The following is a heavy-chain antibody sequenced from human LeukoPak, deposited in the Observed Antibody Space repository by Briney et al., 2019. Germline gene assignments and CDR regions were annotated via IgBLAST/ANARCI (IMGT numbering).Heavy chain of an antibody. Sequence: GEYLKISCKGSGYSFSTYWIGWVRQMPGRGLEWMGIIYPGDSDTRYSPSFQGQVTISADKSISTAYLQWSSLKASDTAMYYCARMPGIVATIERYFDYWGQGTLVTVSS. D-gene: IGHD5-12*01. CDR2: IYPGDSDT. CDR3: ARMPGIVATIERYFDY. V-gene: IGHV5-51*01. J-gene: IGHJ4*02. CDR1: GYSFSTYW.